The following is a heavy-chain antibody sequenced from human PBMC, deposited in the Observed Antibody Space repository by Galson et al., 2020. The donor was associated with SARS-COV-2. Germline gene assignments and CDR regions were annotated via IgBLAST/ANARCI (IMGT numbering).Heavy chain of an antibody. V-gene: IGHV3-21*01. J-gene: IGHJ6*02. Sequence: GGSLRLSCAASGFTFSSYNINWVRQAPGKGLEWVSSISSSSLYINYADSVKGRFTVSRDNAKKSASLQLNRLRADDTAVYYCARARGTFCGGDCFDKYFYGMDVWGQGTTVTVSS. CDR2: ISSSSLYI. D-gene: IGHD2-21*02. CDR1: GFTFSSYN. CDR3: ARARGTFCGGDCFDKYFYGMDV.